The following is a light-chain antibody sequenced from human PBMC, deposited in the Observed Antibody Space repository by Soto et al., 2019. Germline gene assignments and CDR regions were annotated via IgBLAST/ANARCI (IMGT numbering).Light chain of an antibody. CDR1: RSVLYKSNNKNH. CDR2: WAS. V-gene: IGKV4-1*01. CDR3: KRYFDVAFT. Sequence: DIVLTQAPDSLAVSLGERATMNCKCSRSVLYKSNNKNHLAWYQQKPGQPPQLIIYWASIRESGVPERFSGSGSGTDFTLTISRRQAADGEFYWCKRYFDVAFTLGVGTKLDIK. J-gene: IGKJ4*01.